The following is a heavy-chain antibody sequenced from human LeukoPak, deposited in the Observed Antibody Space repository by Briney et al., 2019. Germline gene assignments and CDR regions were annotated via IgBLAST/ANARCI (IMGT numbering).Heavy chain of an antibody. V-gene: IGHV3-74*01. CDR3: ARSANYFDTSGQDY. CDR2: TNRDDSDT. CDR1: GFTFSGYW. D-gene: IGHD3-22*01. Sequence: GGSLRLSCAASGFTFSGYWMHWVRQAPGKGLVWVSRTNRDDSDTSYADSVKGRFTISRDNAKSTLYLQMNSLRVEDTAVYYCARSANYFDTSGQDYWGQGTLVTVSS. J-gene: IGHJ4*02.